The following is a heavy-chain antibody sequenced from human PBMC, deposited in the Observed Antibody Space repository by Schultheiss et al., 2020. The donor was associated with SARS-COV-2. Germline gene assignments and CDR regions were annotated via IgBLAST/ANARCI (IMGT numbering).Heavy chain of an antibody. V-gene: IGHV1-46*01. J-gene: IGHJ3*02. CDR3: ARSGLGAMFVVAATLWAFDI. CDR1: GYTFTSYY. Sequence: ASVKVSCKASGYTFTSYYMHWVRQAPGQGLEWMGIINPSGGSTSYAQKFQGRVTMTRDTSTSTVYMELSSLRSEDTAVYYCARSGLGAMFVVAATLWAFDIWGQGTMVTVSS. CDR2: INPSGGST. D-gene: IGHD2-15*01.